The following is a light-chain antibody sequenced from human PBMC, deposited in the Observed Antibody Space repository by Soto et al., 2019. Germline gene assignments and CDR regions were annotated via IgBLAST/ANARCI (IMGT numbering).Light chain of an antibody. V-gene: IGLV1-40*01. Sequence: QPVLTQPPSVSGAPGQRVTISCTGTNSNIGAGYDVHWYQQFPGTAPKLVIFGTSNRPSGVPDRFSASRSGTSASLVITGLQAEDEADFYCQSYDGSLSGVLFGGGTKVTVL. CDR2: GTS. CDR3: QSYDGSLSGVL. J-gene: IGLJ2*01. CDR1: NSNIGAGYD.